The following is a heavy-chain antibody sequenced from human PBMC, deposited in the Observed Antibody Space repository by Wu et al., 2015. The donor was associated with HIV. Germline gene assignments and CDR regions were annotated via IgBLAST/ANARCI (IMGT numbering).Heavy chain of an antibody. D-gene: IGHD1-7*01. CDR2: ILPIYGTT. Sequence: QVHLVQSGAEVKKPGSSVRVSCKASGDTFSNYAINWVRQAPGQGLEWMGDILPIYGTTHYAQKFQGRVTISADESTTTAYIEVRRLRSDDTAVYYCARDLANNWNYVHYFDYVGPGNPGHRLL. CDR3: ARDLANNWNYVHYFDY. J-gene: IGHJ4*02. CDR1: GDTFSNYA. V-gene: IGHV1-69*12.